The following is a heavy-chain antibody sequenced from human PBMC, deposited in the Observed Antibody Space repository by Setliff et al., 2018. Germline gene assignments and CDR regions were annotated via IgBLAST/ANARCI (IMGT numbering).Heavy chain of an antibody. CDR2: IFYSGDT. D-gene: IGHD3-10*01. V-gene: IGHV4-59*02. J-gene: IGHJ5*02. CDR1: GGSVRSHY. Sequence: PSETLSLTCTVSGGSVRSHYWSWIRHSPGKGLEWIGFIFYSGDTKSNPSLKSRVTISVDKSKNQFSLSLRSVTAADTAVYYCATDGPVLNGDYISWGQGTLVTVSS. CDR3: ATDGPVLNGDYIS.